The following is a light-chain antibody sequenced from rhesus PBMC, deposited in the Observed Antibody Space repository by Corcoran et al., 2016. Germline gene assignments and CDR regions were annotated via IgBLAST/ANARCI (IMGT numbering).Light chain of an antibody. V-gene: IGKV1-22*01. CDR3: QQYDSIPRT. CDR1: QSISCW. Sequence: DIQMTQSPSSLSASVGDTVTITCRASQSISCWLAWYQQKPGKAPNLLIYKASSLQSGVPSRFSGRGSGTDFTLTISSLQSADFATYYCQQYDSIPRTFGQGTKVEIK. J-gene: IGKJ1*01. CDR2: KAS.